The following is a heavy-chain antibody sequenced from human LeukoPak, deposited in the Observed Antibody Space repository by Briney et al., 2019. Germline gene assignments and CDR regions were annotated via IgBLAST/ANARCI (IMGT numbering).Heavy chain of an antibody. J-gene: IGHJ4*02. CDR3: ANHGSGCNFDY. CDR1: GFTFSSYS. Sequence: GGSLRLSCAASGFTFSSYSMNWVRQAPGKGLEWVSSISSSSSYIYYADSVKGRFTISGDNAKNSLYLQMNSLRAEDTAVYYCANHGSGCNFDYWGQGTLVTVSS. V-gene: IGHV3-21*01. D-gene: IGHD6-19*01. CDR2: ISSSSSYI.